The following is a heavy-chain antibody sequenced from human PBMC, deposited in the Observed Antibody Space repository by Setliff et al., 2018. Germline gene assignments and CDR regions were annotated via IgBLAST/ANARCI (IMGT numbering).Heavy chain of an antibody. CDR2: IYYSGIT. J-gene: IGHJ1*01. D-gene: IGHD1-1*01. V-gene: IGHV4-61*01. CDR3: AREGYSEYFQD. Sequence: SETLSLTCTVSGGSISSGTYSYQHPGKGLEWIGYIYYSGITTYNVSLKSRVSISVDTSKNQLSLTLSSVTAADTAVYYCAREGYSEYFQDWGRGTLVTVSS. CDR1: GGSISSGTYS.